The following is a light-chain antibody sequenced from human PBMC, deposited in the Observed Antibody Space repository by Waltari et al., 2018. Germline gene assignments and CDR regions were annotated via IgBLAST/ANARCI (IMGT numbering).Light chain of an antibody. Sequence: DIVMTLSPLSLPVTPGEPASLSCRSSQSLLHSNGSNSLDWYLQNPGHSPQLVICLGTNRASGVPDRSSGGGSGTDCTLKSSRVEAEDVRVYYCMQALQTPLTFGRGTKVEIK. CDR2: LGT. CDR1: QSLLHSNGSNS. CDR3: MQALQTPLT. J-gene: IGKJ4*01. V-gene: IGKV2-28*01.